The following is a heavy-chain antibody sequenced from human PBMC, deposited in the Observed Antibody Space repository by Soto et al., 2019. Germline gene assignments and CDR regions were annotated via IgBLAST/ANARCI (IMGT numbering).Heavy chain of an antibody. D-gene: IGHD6-6*01. Sequence: SVKVSCKSSTYTYNTHYIHWVRQAPGQGLEWVGVINPSVGSTNYAQKFQGRVTMTRDTSTTTFYMEVTSLTSEDTAVYYCVGGSASGVDHRGQGTLVTVPS. CDR1: TYTYNTHY. V-gene: IGHV1-46*02. CDR2: INPSVGST. CDR3: VGGSASGVDH. J-gene: IGHJ4*02.